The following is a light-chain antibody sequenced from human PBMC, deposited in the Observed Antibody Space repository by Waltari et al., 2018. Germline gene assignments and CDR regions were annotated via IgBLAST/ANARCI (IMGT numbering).Light chain of an antibody. CDR2: GAS. CDR1: QSISSDF. Sequence: EIVLTPSPGTLSLSPGERASLSCRPSQSISSDFFAWYQHKLGQAPRLLIYGASIRASDIPDRFSGSGSGTDFTLTISRLEPEDFAVYYCQQYTSSPFTFGQGTRLEIK. CDR3: QQYTSSPFT. J-gene: IGKJ5*01. V-gene: IGKV3-20*01.